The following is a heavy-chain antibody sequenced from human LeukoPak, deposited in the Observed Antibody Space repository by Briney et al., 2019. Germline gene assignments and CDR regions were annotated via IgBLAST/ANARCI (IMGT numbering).Heavy chain of an antibody. Sequence: PGGSLRLSCVASGFTFSGYWMHWVRQAPGMGLVWVSRLNSDGTTINYADSVKGRFTISRGNAKNTVYLQMSGLRDDDTALYFCVRGAGGPRNYVLDYWGQGALVSVSS. CDR2: LNSDGTTI. CDR3: VRGAGGPRNYVLDY. V-gene: IGHV3-74*01. J-gene: IGHJ4*02. D-gene: IGHD3-10*02. CDR1: GFTFSGYW.